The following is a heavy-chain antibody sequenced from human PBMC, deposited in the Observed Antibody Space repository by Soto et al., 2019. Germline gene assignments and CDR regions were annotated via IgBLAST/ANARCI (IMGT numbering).Heavy chain of an antibody. CDR1: GDSINTYY. J-gene: IGHJ4*02. D-gene: IGHD3-10*01. V-gene: IGHV4-4*07. CDR2: ISSGGST. Sequence: QVQLQESGPGLVTPSETLSLTCTVSGDSINTYYWSWIRQPAGQGLEWIGRISSGGSTNYNPSLKSRVPMSIETSKNQLSLKLTSLAAADTAVYYCARGPGGFGDFSLDYWGQGTLVTVPS. CDR3: ARGPGGFGDFSLDY.